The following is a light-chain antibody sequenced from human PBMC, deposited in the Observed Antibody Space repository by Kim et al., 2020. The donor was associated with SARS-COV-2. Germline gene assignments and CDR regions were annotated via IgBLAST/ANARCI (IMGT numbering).Light chain of an antibody. Sequence: IVMTQSPGTLSVSPGERATLSCRASQRVNSNLARYQQKPGQAPRLLIHGVSTRATGLPARFSGSGSGSEFSLSISSLESEDFAVYYCQQYNAWPYTFGQGTKLEI. V-gene: IGKV3-15*01. CDR3: QQYNAWPYT. CDR2: GVS. CDR1: QRVNSN. J-gene: IGKJ2*01.